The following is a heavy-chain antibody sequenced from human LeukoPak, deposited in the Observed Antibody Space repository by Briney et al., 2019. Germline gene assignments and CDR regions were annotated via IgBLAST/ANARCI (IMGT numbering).Heavy chain of an antibody. D-gene: IGHD2-15*01. V-gene: IGHV3-7*05. Sequence: PGGSLRLSCAASGFTVSSYWMSWVRQTPGKGLEWVANINQDGSEKYYVDSVKGRFTISRDNAKNSLYLQMNSLRAEDTAVYYCAIYCSGGSCFRNWGQGTLVTVSS. CDR3: AIYCSGGSCFRN. J-gene: IGHJ4*02. CDR1: GFTVSSYW. CDR2: INQDGSEK.